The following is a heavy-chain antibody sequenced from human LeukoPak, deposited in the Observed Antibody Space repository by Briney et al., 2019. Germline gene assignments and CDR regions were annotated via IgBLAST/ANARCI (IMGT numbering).Heavy chain of an antibody. V-gene: IGHV4-4*02. CDR2: IYHSGST. J-gene: IGHJ4*02. D-gene: IGHD5-24*01. CDR1: GGSISSSDW. CDR3: ARGEDGYYTSSGLGTPFF. Sequence: PSETLSLTCAVSGGSISSSDWWSWVRQPPGKGLEWIGEIYHSGSTNYNPSLKSRVTISVDKSKNQLSLKLSSVTAADTAVYYCARGEDGYYTSSGLGTPFFWGQGTLVTVSS.